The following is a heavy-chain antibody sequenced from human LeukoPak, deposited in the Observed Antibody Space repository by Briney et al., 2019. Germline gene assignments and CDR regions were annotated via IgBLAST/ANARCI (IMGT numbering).Heavy chain of an antibody. J-gene: IGHJ4*02. CDR3: ARHPGIAAAGTGSGY. V-gene: IGHV3-21*01. D-gene: IGHD6-13*01. Sequence: GGSLRLSCAASGFTFSSYSMNWVRQAPGKGLEWVSSISSSSSYIYYADSVKGRFTISRDNAKNSLYLQMNSLRAEDMAVYYCARHPGIAAAGTGSGYWGQGTLVTVSS. CDR2: ISSSSSYI. CDR1: GFTFSSYS.